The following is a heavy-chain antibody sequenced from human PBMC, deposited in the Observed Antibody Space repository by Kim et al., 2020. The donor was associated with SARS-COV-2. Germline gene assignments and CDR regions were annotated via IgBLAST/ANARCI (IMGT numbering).Heavy chain of an antibody. CDR1: GGSFSGYY. Sequence: SETLSLTCAVYGGSFSGYYWSWIRQPPGKGLEWIGEINHSGSTNYNPSLKSRVTISVDTSKNQFSLKLSSVTAADTAVYYCARELRLGELSLGYWGQGTLVTVSS. CDR3: ARELRLGELSLGY. J-gene: IGHJ4*02. D-gene: IGHD3-16*02. V-gene: IGHV4-34*01. CDR2: INHSGST.